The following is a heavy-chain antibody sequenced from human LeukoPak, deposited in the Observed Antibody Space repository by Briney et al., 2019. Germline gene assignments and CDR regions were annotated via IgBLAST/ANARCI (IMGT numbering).Heavy chain of an antibody. CDR3: ARDSMVRGVIIPY. D-gene: IGHD3-10*01. Sequence: GGSLRLSCAASGFTFSSYAMSWVRQAPGKGLEWVSAMSGTGDSTYYLDSVKGRFTIPRDNSKNTLYLQMNSLRAEDTAVYYCARDSMVRGVIIPYWGQGTLVTVSS. V-gene: IGHV3-23*01. CDR1: GFTFSSYA. J-gene: IGHJ4*02. CDR2: MSGTGDST.